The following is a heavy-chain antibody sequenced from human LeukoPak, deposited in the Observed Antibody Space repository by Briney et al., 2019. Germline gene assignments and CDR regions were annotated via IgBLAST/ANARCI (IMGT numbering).Heavy chain of an antibody. CDR2: IYYSGST. Sequence: SETLSLTCAVYGGSFSSYYWSWIRQPPGKGLEWIGYIYYSGSTNYNPSLKSRVTISVDTSKNQFSLKLNSVTAADTAVYYCARDEQWLVRHWGQGTLVTVSS. J-gene: IGHJ4*02. D-gene: IGHD6-19*01. V-gene: IGHV4-59*01. CDR3: ARDEQWLVRH. CDR1: GGSFSSYY.